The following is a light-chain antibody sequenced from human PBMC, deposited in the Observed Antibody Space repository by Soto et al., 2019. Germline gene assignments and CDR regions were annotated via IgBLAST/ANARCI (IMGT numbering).Light chain of an antibody. V-gene: IGLV1-44*01. CDR3: ATWDDSLKGWV. Sequence: QSVLTQPPSASGTPGQRVTISCSGSTSNNGSNAVDWYQQHPGTAPKVLIYSNNQRPSGVPDRIFGSRSGTSASLAITGLQSEDEADYYCATWDDSLKGWVFGGGTKLTVL. CDR2: SNN. J-gene: IGLJ3*02. CDR1: TSNNGSNA.